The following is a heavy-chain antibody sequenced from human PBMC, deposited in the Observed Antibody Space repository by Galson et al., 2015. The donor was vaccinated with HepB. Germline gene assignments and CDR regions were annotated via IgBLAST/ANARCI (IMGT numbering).Heavy chain of an antibody. J-gene: IGHJ1*01. CDR1: GFTFNNCA. D-gene: IGHD5-18*01. CDR2: ISDRGTST. Sequence: SLRLSCAASGFTFNNCAMNWPRQAPGKGLEWLSVISDRGTSTAYADSVKGRFAISRDNSTDTVFLQMTSLGVEDTAVHFCGKDKVADTAMVIEHWGQGALVSVSS. V-gene: IGHV3-23*01. CDR3: GKDKVADTAMVIEH.